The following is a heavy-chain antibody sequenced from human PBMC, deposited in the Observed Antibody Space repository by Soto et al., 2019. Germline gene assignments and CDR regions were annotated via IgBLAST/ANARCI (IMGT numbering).Heavy chain of an antibody. D-gene: IGHD6-19*01. Sequence: QVQLEQSGPGLVKPSQTLSLTCAISGDSVSSNSAAWNWIRQSPSRGLEWLGRTYYRSKWYNDYAVSVKSRITITPDTSKNQFSLQLNSVTPEDTAVYYCARCGYSSGWGKFDPWGQGTLVTVSS. V-gene: IGHV6-1*01. CDR2: TYYRSKWYN. CDR3: ARCGYSSGWGKFDP. J-gene: IGHJ5*02. CDR1: GDSVSSNSAA.